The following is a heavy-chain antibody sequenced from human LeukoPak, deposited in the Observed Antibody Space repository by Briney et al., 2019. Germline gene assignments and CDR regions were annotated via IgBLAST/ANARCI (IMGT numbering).Heavy chain of an antibody. CDR3: ARAVPPAEIPYLEWLLPIFDY. CDR1: GGSISSYY. V-gene: IGHV4-59*01. CDR2: IYYSGST. J-gene: IGHJ4*02. D-gene: IGHD3-3*01. Sequence: NTSETLSLTCTVSGGSISSYYWSWIRQPPGKGLEWIGYIYYSGSTNYNPSLKSRVTISVDTSKNQFSLKLSSVTAADTAVYYCARAVPPAEIPYLEWLLPIFDYWGQGTLVTVSS.